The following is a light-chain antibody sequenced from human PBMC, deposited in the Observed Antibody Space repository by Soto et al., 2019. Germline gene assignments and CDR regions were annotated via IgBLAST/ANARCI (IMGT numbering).Light chain of an antibody. CDR3: QQRRDWPLIT. CDR1: QTVGRY. J-gene: IGKJ5*01. V-gene: IGKV3-11*01. Sequence: EIVLTQSPATLSLSPGASATLSCRASQTVGRYLAWYQQKPGQAPRLLIYHASDRATGIPTRFSGSGSETAFALTISSLEPADFAIYYCQQRRDWPLITFGQGTRLEI. CDR2: HAS.